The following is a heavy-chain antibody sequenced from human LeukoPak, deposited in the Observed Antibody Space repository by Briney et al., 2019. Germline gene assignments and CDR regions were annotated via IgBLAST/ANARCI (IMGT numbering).Heavy chain of an antibody. CDR3: AKVATKGNSYESSGYSLDY. Sequence: PGGSLRLSCAASGFTFSSYAMTWVRQAPGKGLEWVSHISGSGDITYYADSVKGRFTISRDNSKNTLYLQMNSLRAEDTAVFSCAKVATKGNSYESSGYSLDYGAKGPLATVSA. D-gene: IGHD3-22*01. CDR1: GFTFSSYA. CDR2: ISGSGDIT. J-gene: IGHJ4*02. V-gene: IGHV3-23*01.